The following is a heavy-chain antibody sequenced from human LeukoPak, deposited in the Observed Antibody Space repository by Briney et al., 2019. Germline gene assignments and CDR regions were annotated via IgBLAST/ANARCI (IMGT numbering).Heavy chain of an antibody. J-gene: IGHJ4*02. CDR2: ISYDGSNK. Sequence: GRSLRLSCAASGFTFSSYGMHWVRQAPGKGLEWVAVISYDGSNKYYADSVKGRFTISRDNSKNTLYLQMNSLRAEDTAVYYCAKDRAAAGGTPFDYWGQGTLVTVSS. D-gene: IGHD6-13*01. V-gene: IGHV3-30*18. CDR3: AKDRAAAGGTPFDY. CDR1: GFTFSSYG.